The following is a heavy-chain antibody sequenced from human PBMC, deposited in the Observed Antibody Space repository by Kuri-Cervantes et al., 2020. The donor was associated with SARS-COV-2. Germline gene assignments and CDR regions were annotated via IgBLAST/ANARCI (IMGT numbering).Heavy chain of an antibody. J-gene: IGHJ3*02. Sequence: ASVKVSCKASGYTFTSYYMHWVRQAPGQGLEWMGIINPSGGSTSYAQKFQGRVIMTRDTSTSTVYMELSSLRSEDTAVYYCARVVGYCSSTSCPLLAFDIWGQGTMVTVSS. CDR3: ARVVGYCSSTSCPLLAFDI. CDR2: INPSGGST. CDR1: GYTFTSYY. D-gene: IGHD2-2*01. V-gene: IGHV1-46*01.